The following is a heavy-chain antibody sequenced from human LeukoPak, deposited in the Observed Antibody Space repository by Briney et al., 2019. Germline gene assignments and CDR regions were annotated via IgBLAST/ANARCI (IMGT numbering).Heavy chain of an antibody. CDR2: IYYTGST. CDR3: ARQDSGTYLNPLDI. J-gene: IGHJ3*02. V-gene: IGHV4-59*08. Sequence: PSGTLSLTCTVSGGSISSYYWSWIRQPPGKGLEWIGYIYYTGSTNYNPSLKSRVTISVDTSKNQLSLKLRSVTAADTAVYYCARQDSGTYLNPLDIWGQGTVVTVSS. CDR1: GGSISSYY. D-gene: IGHD1-26*01.